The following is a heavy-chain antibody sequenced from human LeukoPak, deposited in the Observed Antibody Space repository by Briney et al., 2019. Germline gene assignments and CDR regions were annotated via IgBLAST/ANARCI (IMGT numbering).Heavy chain of an antibody. D-gene: IGHD5-24*01. Sequence: GGSLRLSCVASGFTFSSYAMGWVRQAPGKRPEWVSSLTDSGGTTYYVDSVKGRFTISRDNSKNTLYLHMNSLRAEDTAMYCAKKRDAFDIWGQGTVVAVSS. CDR1: GFTFSSYA. CDR2: LTDSGGTT. J-gene: IGHJ3*02. V-gene: IGHV3-23*01. CDR3: KKRDAFDI.